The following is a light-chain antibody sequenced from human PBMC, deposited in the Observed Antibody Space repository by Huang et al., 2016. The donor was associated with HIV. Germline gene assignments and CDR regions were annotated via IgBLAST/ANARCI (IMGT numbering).Light chain of an antibody. CDR1: QSVDIN. J-gene: IGKJ1*01. Sequence: EIVMTQSPATLSVSPGERATLSCRASQSVDINLAWYQQKVGKPPRLSGYGASTRATGIPTRFSGSGSGKEFNLTISSLQSEDFAVYYCQQYNPWPPWTFGQGTRVEIK. CDR3: QQYNPWPPWT. V-gene: IGKV3-15*01. CDR2: GAS.